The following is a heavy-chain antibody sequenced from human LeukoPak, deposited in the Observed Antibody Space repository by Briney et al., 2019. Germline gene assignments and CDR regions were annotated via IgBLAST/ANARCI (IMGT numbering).Heavy chain of an antibody. V-gene: IGHV3-30-3*01. CDR1: GFTFSSYA. CDR2: ISYDGSNK. CDR3: ASDREYSGYDRDY. D-gene: IGHD5-12*01. Sequence: GRSLRLSCAASGFTFSSYAMHWVRQAPGKGLEWVAVISYDGSNKYYADSVKGRFTISRDNSKNTLYLQMNSLRAEDTAVYYCASDREYSGYDRDYWGQGTLVTVSS. J-gene: IGHJ4*02.